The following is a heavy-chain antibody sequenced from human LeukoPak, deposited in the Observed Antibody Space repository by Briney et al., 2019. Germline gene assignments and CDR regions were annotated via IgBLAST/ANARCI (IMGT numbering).Heavy chain of an antibody. J-gene: IGHJ2*01. CDR1: GDSISSYY. CDR3: ARAYCSGGTCSHYWCFDL. V-gene: IGHV4-59*01. Sequence: WETLSLTCTVSGDSISSYYWSWIRQPPGKGLEWIGYIYHRGSATYNPSLKSRDTISIDTSKTQFSLRLSSVTAADTAVYYCARAYCSGGTCSHYWCFDLWGRGTLVTVSS. CDR2: IYHRGSA. D-gene: IGHD2-15*01.